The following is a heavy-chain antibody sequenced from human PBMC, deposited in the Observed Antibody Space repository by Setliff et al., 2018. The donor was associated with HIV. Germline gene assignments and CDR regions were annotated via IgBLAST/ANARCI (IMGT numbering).Heavy chain of an antibody. J-gene: IGHJ4*02. V-gene: IGHV3-66*02. D-gene: IGHD3-10*01. CDR2: IYSGGSS. CDR3: ARGAMGVGLYIWFGELSHFDS. CDR1: GFTVISKS. Sequence: GGSLRLSCVASGFTVISKSMSWVRQAPGKGLEWVSVIYSGGSSYYADSVKGRFTVSRDNSKNTLHLQMNSLRGEDTAVYYCARGAMGVGLYIWFGELSHFDSWGQGTLVTVSS.